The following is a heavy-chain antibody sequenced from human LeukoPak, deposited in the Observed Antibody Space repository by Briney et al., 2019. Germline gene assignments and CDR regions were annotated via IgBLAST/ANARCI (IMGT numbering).Heavy chain of an antibody. D-gene: IGHD3-22*01. CDR1: GGSISSGGYY. V-gene: IGHV4-31*03. J-gene: IGHJ4*02. CDR2: IYYSGST. Sequence: SEALSLTCTVSGGSISSGGYYWSWIRQHPGKGLEWIGYIYYSGSTYYNPSLKSRVTISVDTSKNQFSLKLSSVTAADTAVYYCARLSYYYDSSGYRNDYWGQGTLVTVSS. CDR3: ARLSYYYDSSGYRNDY.